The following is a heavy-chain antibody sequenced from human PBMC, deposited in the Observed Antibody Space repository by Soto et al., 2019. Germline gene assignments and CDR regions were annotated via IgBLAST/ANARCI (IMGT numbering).Heavy chain of an antibody. CDR1: GFTFNNYW. CDR3: ARVAVRTIFGVVTDLYYFDD. CDR2: VNGGGST. Sequence: PGGSLRLSCAASGFTFNNYWIHWVRQAPGKGLVWVSRVNGGGSTYYADSVKGRFTISRDNSKNTLYLQMNSLRAEDTAVYYCARVAVRTIFGVVTDLYYFDDWGQGTLVTVSS. V-gene: IGHV3-53*01. D-gene: IGHD3-3*01. J-gene: IGHJ4*02.